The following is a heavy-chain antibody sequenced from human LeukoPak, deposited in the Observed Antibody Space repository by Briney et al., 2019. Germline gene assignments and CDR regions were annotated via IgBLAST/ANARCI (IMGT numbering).Heavy chain of an antibody. D-gene: IGHD3-10*01. J-gene: IGHJ3*01. Sequence: GGSLRLSCAASGFTLSSYEMHWVRQPSGKGLEWVSAVGVDHDTFYGGSVKGRFTISRDNARNSVYLQMHSLRAGDTGVYYCARESGGSGTLPYDFWGHGTMVTVSS. V-gene: IGHV3-13*01. CDR2: VGVDHDT. CDR3: ARESGGSGTLPYDF. CDR1: GFTLSSYE.